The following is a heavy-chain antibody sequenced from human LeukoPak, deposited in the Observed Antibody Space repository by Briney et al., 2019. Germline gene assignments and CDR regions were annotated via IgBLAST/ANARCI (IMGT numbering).Heavy chain of an antibody. D-gene: IGHD3-22*01. CDR3: ARVYYDSSAYNFDY. J-gene: IGHJ4*02. V-gene: IGHV4-61*08. CDR1: VGSSSSGDYY. Sequence: KSSETLSLTCTVSVGSSSSGDYYWSWIRQPPGKGLEWIGYIYYSGSTNYNPSLKSRVTISVDTSKNQFSLKLSSVTAADTAVYYCARVYYDSSAYNFDYWGQGTLVTVSS. CDR2: IYYSGST.